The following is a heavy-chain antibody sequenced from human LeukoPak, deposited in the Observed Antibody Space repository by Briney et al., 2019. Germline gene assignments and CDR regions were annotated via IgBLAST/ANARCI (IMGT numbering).Heavy chain of an antibody. CDR1: GFTFSSYW. CDR3: ARANPHAGTPYYFDY. Sequence: PGGSLRLSCAASGFTFSSYWMSWVRQAPGKGLEWVANIKQDGSEKYYVDSVKGRFTISRDNAKNSLYLQMNSLRAEDTAVYYCARANPHAGTPYYFDYWGQGTLVTVSS. V-gene: IGHV3-7*01. CDR2: IKQDGSEK. J-gene: IGHJ4*02.